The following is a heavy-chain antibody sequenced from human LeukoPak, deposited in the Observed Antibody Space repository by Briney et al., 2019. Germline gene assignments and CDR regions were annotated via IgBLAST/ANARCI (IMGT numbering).Heavy chain of an antibody. V-gene: IGHV4-39*02. J-gene: IGHJ3*02. Sequence: SETLSLTCTVSGGSISSSSYYWGWVRQPPGKGLEWIGSIYYSGSTYYNPSLKSRVTISVDTSKNQFSLKLSSVTAADTAVYYCARDRGRWPHYAFDIWGHGTMVTVSS. CDR1: GGSISSSSYY. CDR3: ARDRGRWPHYAFDI. D-gene: IGHD3-10*01. CDR2: IYYSGST.